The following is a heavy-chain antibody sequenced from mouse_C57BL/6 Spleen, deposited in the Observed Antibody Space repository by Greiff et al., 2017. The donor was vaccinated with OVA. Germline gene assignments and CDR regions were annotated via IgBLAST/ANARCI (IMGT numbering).Heavy chain of an antibody. CDR2: IYPGDGDT. CDR1: GYAFSSSW. J-gene: IGHJ1*03. V-gene: IGHV1-82*01. Sequence: QVQLQQSGPELVKPGASVKISCKASGYAFSSSWMNWVKQRPGKGLEWIGRIYPGDGDTNYNGKFKGKATLTADKSSSTAYMQLSSLTSEDSAVYFCARGLSGYWYFEVWGTGTTVTVSS. D-gene: IGHD3-3*01. CDR3: ARGLSGYWYFEV.